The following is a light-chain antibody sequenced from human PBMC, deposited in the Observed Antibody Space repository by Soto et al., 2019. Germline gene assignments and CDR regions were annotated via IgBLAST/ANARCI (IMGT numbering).Light chain of an antibody. CDR2: ADN. J-gene: IGLJ2*01. CDR3: QSYDTSLSGVI. Sequence: QSVLTQTPSVSGAPGQKITMSCTGSSSNIGAGYDVHWYQQVPGAAPRLLIYADNNRPSGVPDRFSASKSGTSASQAITGLQDEDEASYYCQSYDTSLSGVIFGAGTKLTVL. CDR1: SSNIGAGYD. V-gene: IGLV1-40*01.